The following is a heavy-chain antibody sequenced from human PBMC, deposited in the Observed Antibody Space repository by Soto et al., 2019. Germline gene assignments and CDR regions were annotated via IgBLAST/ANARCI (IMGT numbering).Heavy chain of an antibody. CDR1: GGTFSSYA. V-gene: IGHV1-69*13. J-gene: IGHJ5*02. D-gene: IGHD6-6*01. Sequence: GASVKVSCKASGGTFSSYAISWVRQAPGQGLEWMGGIIPIFGTANYAQKFQGRVTITADESTNTAYMELSSLRSEDTAVYYCARQSLQSIGARPDNCCDPWGQGTLVTVSS. CDR2: IIPIFGTA. CDR3: ARQSLQSIGARPDNCCDP.